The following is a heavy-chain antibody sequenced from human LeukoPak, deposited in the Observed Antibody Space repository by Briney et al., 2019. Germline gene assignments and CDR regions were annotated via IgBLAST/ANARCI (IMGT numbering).Heavy chain of an antibody. V-gene: IGHV3-7*03. CDR1: GFRFSTYW. CDR3: ARDGRGYSSSWADY. D-gene: IGHD6-13*01. CDR2: IKQDGSEK. J-gene: IGHJ4*02. Sequence: GGSLRLSCAASGFRFSTYWMSWVRKAPGKGLEWVANIKQDGSEKYYVDSVKGRFTISRDNAKNSLYLQMNSLRAEDTAVYYCARDGRGYSSSWADYWGQGTLVTVSS.